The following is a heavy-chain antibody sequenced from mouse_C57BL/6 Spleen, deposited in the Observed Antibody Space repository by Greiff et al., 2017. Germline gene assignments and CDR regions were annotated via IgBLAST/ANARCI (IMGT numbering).Heavy chain of an antibody. CDR1: GYTFTSYW. CDR3: AKGLGLYYFDY. D-gene: IGHD4-1*01. V-gene: IGHV1-74*01. CDR2: IHPSDSDT. J-gene: IGHJ2*01. Sequence: VQLQQPGAELVKPGASVKVSCKASGYTFTSYWMHWVKQRPGQGLEWIGRIHPSDSDTTYNQKVTGKGTLTVDRSSNTAYMQLSSLTSEISAVYSFAKGLGLYYFDYWGQGTTLTVSS.